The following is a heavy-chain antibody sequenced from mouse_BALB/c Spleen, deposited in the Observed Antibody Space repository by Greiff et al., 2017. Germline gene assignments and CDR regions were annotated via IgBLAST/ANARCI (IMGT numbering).Heavy chain of an antibody. V-gene: IGHV1-54*03. Sequence: VQLQQSGAELVRPGTSVKVSCKASGYAFTNYLIEWVKQRPGQGLEWIGVINPGSGGTNYNEKFKGKATLTADKSSSTAYMQLSSLTSDDSAVYFCARFSITTASFAYWGQGTLVTVSA. CDR2: INPGSGGT. J-gene: IGHJ3*01. D-gene: IGHD1-2*01. CDR3: ARFSITTASFAY. CDR1: GYAFTNYL.